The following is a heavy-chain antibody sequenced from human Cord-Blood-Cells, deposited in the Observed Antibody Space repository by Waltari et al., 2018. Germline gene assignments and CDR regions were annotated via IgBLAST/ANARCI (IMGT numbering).Heavy chain of an antibody. J-gene: IGHJ6*02. CDR1: GGSFSGYS. D-gene: IGHD3-3*01. Sequence: QVQLQQWGAGLLKPSETLSLPCAVYGGSFSGYSWRWIRQPPGKGLEWIGEINHSGSTNYNPSLKSRVTISVDTSKNQFSLKLSSVTAADTAVYYCARGSDYDFWSGYYGDYYYGMDVWGQGTTVTVSS. CDR2: INHSGST. V-gene: IGHV4-34*01. CDR3: ARGSDYDFWSGYYGDYYYGMDV.